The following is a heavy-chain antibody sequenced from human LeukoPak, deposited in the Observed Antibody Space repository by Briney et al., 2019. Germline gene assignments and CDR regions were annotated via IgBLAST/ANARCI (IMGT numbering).Heavy chain of an antibody. CDR1: GFTFSDYS. CDR3: ARDLNRFDP. J-gene: IGHJ5*02. CDR2: ISSSSGTI. V-gene: IGHV3-48*04. Sequence: QPGGSLRLSCAASGFTFSDYSMNWVRQAPGKGLEWVSYISSSSGTIYYADSVKDRFTISRDNAKNSLYLQMNSLRAEDTAVYYWARDLNRFDPWGQGTLVTVSS.